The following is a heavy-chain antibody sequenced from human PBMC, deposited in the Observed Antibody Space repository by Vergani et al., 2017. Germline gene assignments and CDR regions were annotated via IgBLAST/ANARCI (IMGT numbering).Heavy chain of an antibody. CDR3: ARDATNTYYYDSSGYYLDY. CDR1: GFTFSSYA. V-gene: IGHV3-30-3*01. D-gene: IGHD3-22*01. J-gene: IGHJ4*02. CDR2: ISYDGSNK. Sequence: VQLVESGGGLIHPGGSLRLSCAASGFTFSSYAMHWVRQAPGKGLEWVAVISYDGSNKYYADSVKGRFTISRDNSKNTLYLQMNSLRAEDTAVYYCARDATNTYYYDSSGYYLDYWGQGTLVTVSS.